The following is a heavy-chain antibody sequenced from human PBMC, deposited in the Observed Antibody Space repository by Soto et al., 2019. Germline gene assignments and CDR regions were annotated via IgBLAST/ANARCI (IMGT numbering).Heavy chain of an antibody. CDR3: ARGVAGRPGLYLEY. J-gene: IGHJ4*02. V-gene: IGHV4-31*03. Sequence: QVQLQESGPGVVKPSQTLSLTCTVSGGSISGGGYYWSWIRQHPGKGLEWIWYIDYSGGTYYNPSHQSRVTISIDTSKNQFSLKLSSVTAADTAVYYCARGVAGRPGLYLEYLGQGTLVTVSS. CDR2: IDYSGGT. CDR1: GGSISGGGYY. D-gene: IGHD2-15*01.